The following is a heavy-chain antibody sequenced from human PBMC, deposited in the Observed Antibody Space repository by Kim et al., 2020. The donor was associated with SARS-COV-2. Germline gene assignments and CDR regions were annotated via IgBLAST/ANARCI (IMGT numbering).Heavy chain of an antibody. D-gene: IGHD3-10*01. J-gene: IGHJ4*02. CDR3: AKDEVTMVRGVMPI. V-gene: IGHV3-23*01. CDR1: GFTFSNYA. CDR2: IGGSGGST. Sequence: GGSLRLSCAASGFTFSNYAMTWVRQVPGKGLEWVSAIGGSGGSTYYADSVKGRFTISRDNSKNTLYLQMNSLRAEDTAVYYCAKDEVTMVRGVMPIWGQGTLVTVSS.